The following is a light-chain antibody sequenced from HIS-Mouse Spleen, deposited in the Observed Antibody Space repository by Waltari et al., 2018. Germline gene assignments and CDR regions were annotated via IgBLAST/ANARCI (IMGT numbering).Light chain of an antibody. CDR1: AVPKKY. J-gene: IGLJ2*01. Sequence: SYELTQPPSVSVSPGQTARSTCPGDAVPKKYAYWYPQKSGQAPVLVIYEDSKRPSGIPERFSGSSSGTMATLTISGAQVEDEADYYCYSTDSSGNHRVFGGGTKLTVL. CDR3: YSTDSSGNHRV. CDR2: EDS. V-gene: IGLV3-10*01.